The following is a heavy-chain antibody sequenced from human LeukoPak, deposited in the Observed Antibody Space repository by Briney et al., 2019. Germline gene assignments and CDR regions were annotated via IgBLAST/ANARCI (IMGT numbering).Heavy chain of an antibody. CDR1: GYTFTSYG. Sequence: ASVKVSCKASGYTFTSYGTSWVRQAPGQGLEWMGWISAYNGNTNYAQKLQGRVTMTTDTSTSTAYMELRSLRSDDTAVYHCARDLVSGYYYDSSGYFGYWGQGTLVTVSS. CDR2: ISAYNGNT. CDR3: ARDLVSGYYYDSSGYFGY. D-gene: IGHD3-22*01. J-gene: IGHJ4*02. V-gene: IGHV1-18*01.